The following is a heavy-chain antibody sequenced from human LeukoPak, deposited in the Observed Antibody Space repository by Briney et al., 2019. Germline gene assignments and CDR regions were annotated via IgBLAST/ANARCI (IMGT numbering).Heavy chain of an antibody. J-gene: IGHJ4*02. CDR3: ARDSVVAVAGTGASFFDY. CDR2: INHSGST. Sequence: SETLSLTCAVYGGSFSGYYWSWIRQPPGKGLEWIGEINHSGSTNYNPSLKSRVTISVDTSKNQFSLKLSSVTAADTAVYYCARDSVVAVAGTGASFFDYWGQGTLVTVSS. D-gene: IGHD6-19*01. CDR1: GGSFSGYY. V-gene: IGHV4-34*01.